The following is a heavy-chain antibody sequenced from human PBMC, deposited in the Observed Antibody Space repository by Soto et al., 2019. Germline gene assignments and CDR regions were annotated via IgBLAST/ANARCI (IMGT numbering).Heavy chain of an antibody. V-gene: IGHV3-23*01. J-gene: IGHJ1*01. D-gene: IGHD4-4*01. CDR3: AKYRWGATTVTSIN. CDR2: ISGTSDMT. Sequence: EVQLLESGGNLVEPGGSLRLSCVGSGFTFSSYPMNWVRQAPGKGLEWVSAISGTSDMTYYANSVTGRFTISRDNSKNTLYLQVSSLRVEDTPIYYFAKYRWGATTVTSINWGRGTLVTVSS. CDR1: GFTFSSYP.